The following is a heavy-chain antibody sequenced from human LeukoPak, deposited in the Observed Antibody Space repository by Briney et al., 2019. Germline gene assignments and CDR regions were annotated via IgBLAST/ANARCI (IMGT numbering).Heavy chain of an antibody. CDR3: ATCSGGDCYSILRYFQH. CDR1: GFTFSSYS. CDR2: ISSSSYI. Sequence: PGGSLRLSCAASGFTFSSYSINWIRQAPGKGLEWVSSISSSSYIYYADSVKGRFTISRDNAKNSLYLQMNSLRAEDTAVYYCATCSGGDCYSILRYFQHWGQGTLVTVSS. V-gene: IGHV3-21*01. D-gene: IGHD2-21*02. J-gene: IGHJ1*01.